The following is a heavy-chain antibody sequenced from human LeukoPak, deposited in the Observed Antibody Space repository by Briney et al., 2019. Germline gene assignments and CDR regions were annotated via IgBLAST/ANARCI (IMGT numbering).Heavy chain of an antibody. D-gene: IGHD4-17*01. Sequence: GGSLRLSCAASGFTFSNYAMHWVRQAPGKGLEWVAVISYDGTSKYYRDSVKGRFTISRDNSKNTLYLQMNSLRAEDTAVYYCAKLLPDYGDYLWFDPWGQGTLVTVSS. V-gene: IGHV3-30*04. CDR3: AKLLPDYGDYLWFDP. J-gene: IGHJ5*02. CDR1: GFTFSNYA. CDR2: ISYDGTSK.